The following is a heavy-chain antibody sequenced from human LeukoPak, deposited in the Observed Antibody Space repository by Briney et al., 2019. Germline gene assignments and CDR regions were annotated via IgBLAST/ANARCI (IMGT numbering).Heavy chain of an antibody. CDR1: GYTFTGYY. J-gene: IGHJ3*02. V-gene: IGHV1-2*02. Sequence: ASVKVSCKASGYTFTGYYIHWVRQAPGQGLEWMGWINPNSGDTNYSQKVQGRVTMTRDRSITTVYLELSRLRSDDAAVFYCARGSYDDAFEIWGQGTLVTVFS. CDR3: ARGSYDDAFEI. CDR2: INPNSGDT. D-gene: IGHD3-10*01.